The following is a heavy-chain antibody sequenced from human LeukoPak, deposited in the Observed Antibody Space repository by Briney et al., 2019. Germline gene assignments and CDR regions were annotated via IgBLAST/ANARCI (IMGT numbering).Heavy chain of an antibody. CDR2: INPNSGGT. CDR1: GYTFTGCY. V-gene: IGHV1-2*02. J-gene: IGHJ6*03. CDR3: ASLTTVTYVSYYYMDV. Sequence: ASVKVSCKASGYTFTGCYMHWVRQAPGQGLEWMGWINPNSGGTNYAQKFQGRVTITADKSTSTAYMELSSLRSEDTAVYYCASLTTVTYVSYYYMDVWGKGTTVTVSS. D-gene: IGHD4-17*01.